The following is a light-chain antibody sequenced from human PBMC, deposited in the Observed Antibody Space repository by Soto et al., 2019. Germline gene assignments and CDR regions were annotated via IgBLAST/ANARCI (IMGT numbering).Light chain of an antibody. CDR1: SGHNNYI. V-gene: IGLV4-60*02. CDR2: VDGSGSY. Sequence: QSVLTQSSSASASLGSSVKLTCTLSSGHNNYIIAWHQQQPGQAPRFLMKVDGSGSYDKGSGVPDRFSGSSSGPDRYLTISNLQFEDEADYFCETWDSNHSFGGGTKLTVL. CDR3: ETWDSNHS. J-gene: IGLJ3*02.